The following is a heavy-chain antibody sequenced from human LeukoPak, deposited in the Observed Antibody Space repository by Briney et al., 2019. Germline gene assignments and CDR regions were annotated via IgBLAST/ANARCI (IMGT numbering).Heavy chain of an antibody. D-gene: IGHD6-19*01. V-gene: IGHV1-69*05. CDR2: IIPIFGTA. CDR3: ARFRAVAGKLGRNYYYYYMDV. CDR1: GGTFSSYA. J-gene: IGHJ6*03. Sequence: GASVKVSCKASGGTFSSYAISWVRQAPGQGLEWMGGIIPIFGTANYAQKFQGRVTITTDESTSTAYMELSSLRSEDTAVYYCARFRAVAGKLGRNYYYYYMDVWGKGTTVTVSS.